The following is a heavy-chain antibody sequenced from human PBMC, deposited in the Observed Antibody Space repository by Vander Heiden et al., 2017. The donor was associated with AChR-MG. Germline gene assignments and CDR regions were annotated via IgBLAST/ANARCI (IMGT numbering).Heavy chain of an antibody. J-gene: IGHJ3*02. Sequence: QVQLVQSGAEVKKPGSSVKVSCKASGGTFSSYAISWVRQAPGKGLEWMGGIIPIFGTANYAQKCQGRVTITADKSTSTAYMELSSLRSEDTAVYYCARVGTSAFSWVVVAATRGGDAFDIWGQGTMVTVSS. CDR3: ARVGTSAFSWVVVAATRGGDAFDI. CDR2: IIPIFGTA. V-gene: IGHV1-69*06. D-gene: IGHD2-15*01. CDR1: GGTFSSYA.